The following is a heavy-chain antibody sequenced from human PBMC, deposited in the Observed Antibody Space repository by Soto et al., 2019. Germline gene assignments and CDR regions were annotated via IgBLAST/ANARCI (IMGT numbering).Heavy chain of an antibody. CDR2: INPSGGST. Sequence: ASVKVSCKASGYTFTSYYMHWVRQAPGQGLEWMGIINPSGGSTSYAQKFQGRVTMTRGTFTSTVYMELSSLRSEDTAVYYCARDMYTMVRGPDNWFDPWGQGTLVTVSS. CDR3: ARDMYTMVRGPDNWFDP. V-gene: IGHV1-46*01. J-gene: IGHJ5*02. CDR1: GYTFTSYY. D-gene: IGHD3-10*01.